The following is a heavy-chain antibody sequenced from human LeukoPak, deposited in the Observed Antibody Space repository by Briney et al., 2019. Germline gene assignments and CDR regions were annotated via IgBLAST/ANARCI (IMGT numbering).Heavy chain of an antibody. D-gene: IGHD2-15*01. J-gene: IGHJ4*02. Sequence: GGSLRPSCAASGFTFSSYAMSWVRQAPGKGLEWVSTISGSGGSTYYADSVKGRFTISRDTSKNTVYLQMNSLRVEDTAIYYCAKGSVVIMADGYYCDYWGQGTLVTVSS. V-gene: IGHV3-23*01. CDR1: GFTFSSYA. CDR2: ISGSGGST. CDR3: AKGSVVIMADGYYCDY.